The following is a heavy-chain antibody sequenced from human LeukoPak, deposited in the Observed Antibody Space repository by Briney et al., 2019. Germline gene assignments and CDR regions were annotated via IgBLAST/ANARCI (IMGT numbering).Heavy chain of an antibody. D-gene: IGHD6-19*01. CDR1: GGSISSYY. CDR3: ARDRSSGWHFDY. Sequence: TSETLSLTCTVSGGSISSYYWSWIRQPPGKGLEWIGYIYYSGSTNYNPSLKSRVTTSVDTSKNQFSLKLSSVTAADTAVYYCARDRSSGWHFDYWGQGTLVTVSS. V-gene: IGHV4-59*01. CDR2: IYYSGST. J-gene: IGHJ4*02.